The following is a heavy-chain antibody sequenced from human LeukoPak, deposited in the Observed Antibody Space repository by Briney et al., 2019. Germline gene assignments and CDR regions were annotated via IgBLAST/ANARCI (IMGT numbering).Heavy chain of an antibody. V-gene: IGHV3-21*01. CDR1: GFTFSTYN. J-gene: IGHJ4*02. D-gene: IGHD5-12*01. Sequence: GGSLRLSCAASGFTFSTYNMNWVRQAPGKGLEWVAYISRESAYIYYGVSVKGRFTISRDNGKNSLYLQMNSLRAEDTAVYYCARDPKWLDYWGQGTLVTVSS. CDR2: ISRESAYI. CDR3: ARDPKWLDY.